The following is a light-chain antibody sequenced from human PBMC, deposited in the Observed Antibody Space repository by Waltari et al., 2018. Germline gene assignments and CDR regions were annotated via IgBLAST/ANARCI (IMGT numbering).Light chain of an antibody. J-gene: IGKJ4*01. V-gene: IGKV3-11*01. CDR3: QQRKIWPPLT. CDR2: DAS. Sequence: EVVLTQSPATLSLSPGERATLSCRASQSVDIYLAWYQQKPGQAPRLLIYDASNRATGIPARFSGSGSGTDVTLTISSREPEDFAVYYCQQRKIWPPLTFGGGTKVEIK. CDR1: QSVDIY.